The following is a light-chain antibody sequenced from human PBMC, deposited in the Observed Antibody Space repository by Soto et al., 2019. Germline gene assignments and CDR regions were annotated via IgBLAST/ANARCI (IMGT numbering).Light chain of an antibody. J-gene: IGKJ4*01. Sequence: TQSPATVSLSPGESATLSCRASQTVSKYLAWYQHKPGQPPRLLIYYASERATGIPARFSGSGSGTDYTLTISSLEPQESAVYYCHQRSTWPILTFGGGTKVEI. CDR1: QTVSKY. CDR2: YAS. V-gene: IGKV3-11*01. CDR3: HQRSTWPILT.